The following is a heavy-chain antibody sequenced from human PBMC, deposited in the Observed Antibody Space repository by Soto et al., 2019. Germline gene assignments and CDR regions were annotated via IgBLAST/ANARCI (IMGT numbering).Heavy chain of an antibody. CDR2: IRSSGTYI. J-gene: IGHJ4*02. V-gene: IGHV3-21*01. Sequence: VGSLRLSCAASVFTFSSYTMNCVRQSPGKGLEWVSSIRSSGTYINYADSLKGRFTISRNNAKNSLYLQMNSLRAEDTAVYYCATVHIRPDSDSSGYYYGGQGTLVTVSS. D-gene: IGHD3-22*01. CDR3: ATVHIRPDSDSSGYYY. CDR1: VFTFSSYT.